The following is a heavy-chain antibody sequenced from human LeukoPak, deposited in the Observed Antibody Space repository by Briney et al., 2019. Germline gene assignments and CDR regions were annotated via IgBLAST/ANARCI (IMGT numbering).Heavy chain of an antibody. V-gene: IGHV3-23*01. CDR1: GFTFSSYA. CDR2: ISGSGGST. CDR3: AKGNRDRFRELLHPFDY. Sequence: GGSLRLSCAASGFTFSSYAMSWVRQAPGKGLEWVSAISGSGGSTYYADSVKGRFTISRDNSKNTLYLQMNSLRAEDTAVYYCAKGNRDRFRELLHPFDYWGQGTLVTVSS. D-gene: IGHD3-10*01. J-gene: IGHJ4*02.